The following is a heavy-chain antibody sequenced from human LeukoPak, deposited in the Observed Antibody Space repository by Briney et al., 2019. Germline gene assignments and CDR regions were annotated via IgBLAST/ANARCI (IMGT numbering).Heavy chain of an antibody. CDR3: ARGRGGAYYDFWSGYYTDNWFDP. V-gene: IGHV4-4*02. CDR2: IYRSGTT. J-gene: IGHJ5*02. Sequence: ASETLSLTCAVSGGSISSTNWWSWVRQPPGKGLEWIGEIYRSGTTNYKPSLKSRVTISLDKSRNHFSLKLTSVTAADTAVYYCARGRGGAYYDFWSGYYTDNWFDPWGQGTLVTVSS. D-gene: IGHD3-3*01. CDR1: GGSISSTNW.